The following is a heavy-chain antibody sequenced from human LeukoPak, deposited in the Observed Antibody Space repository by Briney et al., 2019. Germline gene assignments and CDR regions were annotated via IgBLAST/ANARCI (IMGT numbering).Heavy chain of an antibody. CDR1: GYTLTELS. CDR2: FDPEDGET. J-gene: IGHJ6*02. CDR3: ATGGSYCGGDCYKLSYYYYGMDV. Sequence: ASVKVSCKVSGYTLTELSMHWVRQAPGKGLEWMGGFDPEDGETIYAQKFQGRVTMTEDTSTDTAYMELSSLRSEDTAVYYCATGGSYCGGDCYKLSYYYYGMDVWGQGTTVTVSS. D-gene: IGHD2-21*02. V-gene: IGHV1-24*01.